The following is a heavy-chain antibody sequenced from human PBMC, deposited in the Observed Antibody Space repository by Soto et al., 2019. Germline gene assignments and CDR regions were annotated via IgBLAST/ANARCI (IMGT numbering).Heavy chain of an antibody. CDR1: AFTFSRHG. CDR3: ARERTFGENNHNYMDV. V-gene: IGHV3-33*01. J-gene: IGHJ6*03. CDR2: IWSDGGKQ. Sequence: QVQLVESGGGVVQPGGSLRLSCAASAFTFSRHGMHWVRQAPGRGLRGVGVIWSDGGKQRYAESVKGRFTISRDNSKNTLYMQMNSLRAEDTAVYYCARERTFGENNHNYMDVWGTGITVTVSS. D-gene: IGHD3-10*01.